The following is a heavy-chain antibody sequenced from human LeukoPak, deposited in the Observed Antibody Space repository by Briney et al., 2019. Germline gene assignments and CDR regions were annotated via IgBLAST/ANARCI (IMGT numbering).Heavy chain of an antibody. CDR2: FYRGDST. Sequence: GRSLRLSCAASGFIVSSSYMYWVRQAPGKGLEWVSFFYRGDSTYYAESVRGRFTISRDNSKNTLYLLMNSLIPEDTAVYYCAREVVSIPSYFDSWGQGTLVTVSS. CDR1: GFIVSSSY. J-gene: IGHJ4*02. CDR3: AREVVSIPSYFDS. V-gene: IGHV3-53*01. D-gene: IGHD2-21*01.